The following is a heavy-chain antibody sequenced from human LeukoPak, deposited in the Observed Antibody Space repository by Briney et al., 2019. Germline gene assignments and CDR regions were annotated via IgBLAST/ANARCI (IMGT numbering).Heavy chain of an antibody. CDR3: ARVRQCRDYYDSRPGAFDI. CDR2: IKPSGGST. V-gene: IGHV1-46*01. J-gene: IGHJ3*02. Sequence: GSVKVSCKASGYTFASYYMHWVRQAPGQGLEWVGIIKPSGGSTNYAQKFQGRVTMSRDTATSTLYMELSSLRAEDTAVYYCARVRQCRDYYDSRPGAFDIWGQGTMVTVSS. CDR1: GYTFASYY. D-gene: IGHD3-22*01.